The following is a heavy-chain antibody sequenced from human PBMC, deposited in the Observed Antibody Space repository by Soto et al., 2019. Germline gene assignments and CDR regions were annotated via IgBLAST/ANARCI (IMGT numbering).Heavy chain of an antibody. V-gene: IGHV1-69*13. Sequence: ASVKASCKASGGTFSSYAIRWVRQAPGQGLEWMGGIIPIFGTANYAQKFQGRVTITADESTSTAYMELSSLRSEDTAVYYCAREGRSGLFDPWGQRSLVTVSA. CDR1: GGTFSSYA. CDR2: IIPIFGTA. J-gene: IGHJ5*01. D-gene: IGHD6-25*01. CDR3: AREGRSGLFDP.